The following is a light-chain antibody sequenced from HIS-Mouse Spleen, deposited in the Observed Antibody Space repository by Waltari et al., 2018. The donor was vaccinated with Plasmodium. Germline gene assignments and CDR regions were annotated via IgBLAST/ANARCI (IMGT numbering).Light chain of an antibody. CDR3: QTWGTGMGV. V-gene: IGLV4-69*01. J-gene: IGLJ2*01. CDR1: SGHSSYA. Sequence: ASVKLTCTLSSGHSSYAIAWHQQQPEKGPRYLMKLNSDCSHSKGGGIPDRFSGSSSGAERYLTISSLQSEDEADYYCQTWGTGMGVFGGGTKLTVL. CDR2: LNSDCSH.